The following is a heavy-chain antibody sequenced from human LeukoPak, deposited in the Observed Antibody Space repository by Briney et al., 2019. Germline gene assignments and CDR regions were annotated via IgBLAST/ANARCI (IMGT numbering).Heavy chain of an antibody. D-gene: IGHD1-26*01. V-gene: IGHV4-59*08. CDR1: GDSISSYY. J-gene: IGHJ4*02. Sequence: PSETLSLTCTVSGDSISSYYWSWIRQPPGKGLEWIGYIYYSGSTKYNPSLKSRVTISVDTSKNQFSLKLSSVTAADTAVYYCARLAAGGYFDYWGQGTLVTVSS. CDR2: IYYSGST. CDR3: ARLAAGGYFDY.